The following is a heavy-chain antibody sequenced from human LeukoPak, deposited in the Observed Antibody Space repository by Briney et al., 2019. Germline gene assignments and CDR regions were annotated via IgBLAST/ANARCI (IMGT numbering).Heavy chain of an antibody. CDR2: ISAYNGNT. CDR3: ARDIPLLLWFGASGDY. CDR1: GYTFTSYG. V-gene: IGHV1-18*01. J-gene: IGHJ4*02. Sequence: ASVKVSCKASGYTFTSYGISSVRQAPGQGLEWMGWISAYNGNTNSAQTPQSRVTMTTDTSTSTAYMELRSLRSDDTAVYYCARDIPLLLWFGASGDYWGQGTLVSVSS. D-gene: IGHD3-10*01.